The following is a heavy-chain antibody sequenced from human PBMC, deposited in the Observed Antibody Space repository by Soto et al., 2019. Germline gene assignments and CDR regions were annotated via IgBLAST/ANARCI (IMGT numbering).Heavy chain of an antibody. CDR2: IWYDGSNK. J-gene: IGHJ2*01. V-gene: IGHV3-33*01. CDR3: ARASGSFDL. Sequence: QMQLVESGGGVVQPGRSLRLSCAASGFPFSTYGMHWVRQAPGKGLEWVAVIWYDGSNKYYADSVKGRFTISRDNSKNTLYLQMNSLGAEDTAVYYCARASGSFDLWGRGTLVTVSS. CDR1: GFPFSTYG.